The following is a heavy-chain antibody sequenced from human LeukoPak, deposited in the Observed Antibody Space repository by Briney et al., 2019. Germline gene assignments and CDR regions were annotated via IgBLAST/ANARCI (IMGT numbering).Heavy chain of an antibody. CDR2: IYYSGNT. D-gene: IGHD4-23*01. CDR1: GASISSHY. V-gene: IGHV4-59*11. Sequence: SETLSLTCTVSGASISSHYWSWIRQPPGKGLEWIGYIYYSGNTNYNPSLKSRVTISADTSKNQFSLKLSSVTAADTAVYYCARDSSGYGGSWYFDLWGRGTLVTVSS. J-gene: IGHJ2*01. CDR3: ARDSSGYGGSWYFDL.